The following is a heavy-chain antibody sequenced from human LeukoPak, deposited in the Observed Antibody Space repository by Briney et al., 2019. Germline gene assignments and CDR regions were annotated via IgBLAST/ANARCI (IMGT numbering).Heavy chain of an antibody. CDR2: ISGSGGST. CDR3: AKDRSAVAGSFDY. V-gene: IGHV3-23*01. D-gene: IGHD6-19*01. Sequence: GGSLRLSCAASGFSFSSYGMSWVRQAPGKGLEWVSVISGSGGSTYYADSVKGRFTISRDNSKNTLYVQMNSLRGEYTAVYYCAKDRSAVAGSFDYWGQGTLVTVSS. CDR1: GFSFSSYG. J-gene: IGHJ4*02.